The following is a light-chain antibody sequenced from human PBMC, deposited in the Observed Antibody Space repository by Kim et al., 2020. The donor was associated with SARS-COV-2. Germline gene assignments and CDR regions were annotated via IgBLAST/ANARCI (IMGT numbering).Light chain of an antibody. CDR1: QSVSSY. CDR2: DAT. V-gene: IGKV3-11*01. CDR3: QQRSNWPPYT. Sequence: LSPGERATLSCRASQSVSSYLAWYQQKPGQAPRLLIYDATNRATGIPARFSGSGSGTDFTLTISSLEPEDFAVYYCQQRSNWPPYTFGQGTKLEIK. J-gene: IGKJ2*01.